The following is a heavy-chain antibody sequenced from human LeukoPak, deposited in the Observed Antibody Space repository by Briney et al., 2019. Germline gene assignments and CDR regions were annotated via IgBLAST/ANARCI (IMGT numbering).Heavy chain of an antibody. CDR2: ITRNSYI. J-gene: IGHJ3*02. CDR1: GFTFSSYS. CDR3: AEYASSGRRDSFDI. V-gene: IGHV3-21*01. Sequence: GGSLRLSCAASGFTFSSYSMNWVRQAPGKGLEWVSSITRNSYIYYADSVKGRFTISRDNAKNSLYLQMNSLRAEDTAVYYCAEYASSGRRDSFDIWGQGTMVTVSS. D-gene: IGHD3-22*01.